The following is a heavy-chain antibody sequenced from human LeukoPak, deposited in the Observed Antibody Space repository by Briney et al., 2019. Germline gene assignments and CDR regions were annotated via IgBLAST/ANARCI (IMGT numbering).Heavy chain of an antibody. CDR1: GFTFSSYE. D-gene: IGHD5-18*01. J-gene: IGHJ4*02. CDR3: ATQTKTGIHLI. Sequence: PGESLRLSCAASGFTFSSYEMNWVRQAPGKGLQWVSYISSSGSTIYYADSVRGRFTISRDNAKKSLYLQMNSLRAEDTAVYYCATQTKTGIHLIWGQGTLVTVSS. CDR2: ISSSGSTI. V-gene: IGHV3-48*03.